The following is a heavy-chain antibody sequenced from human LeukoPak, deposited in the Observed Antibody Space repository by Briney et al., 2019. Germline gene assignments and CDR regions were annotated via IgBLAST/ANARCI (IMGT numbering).Heavy chain of an antibody. D-gene: IGHD3-10*01. J-gene: IGHJ4*02. V-gene: IGHV3-23*01. Sequence: PGGSLRLSCAASGFTFSSYAMSWVRQAPGKGLEWVSAISGSGGSTYYADSVKGRFTISRDNSKNTLYLQMNSLRAEDAAVYYCAKNYYGSGSHVEFDYWGQGTLVTVSS. CDR3: AKNYYGSGSHVEFDY. CDR2: ISGSGGST. CDR1: GFTFSSYA.